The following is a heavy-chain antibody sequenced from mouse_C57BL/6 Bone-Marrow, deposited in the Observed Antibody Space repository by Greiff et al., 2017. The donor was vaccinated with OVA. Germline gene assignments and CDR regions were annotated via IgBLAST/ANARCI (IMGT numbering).Heavy chain of an antibody. CDR1: GYTFTSYW. Sequence: QVQLQQPGAELVRPGTSVKLSCKASGYTFTSYWMHWVKQRPGQGLEWIGVIDPSDSYTNYNQKFKGKATLTVDTSSSTAYMQLSSLTSEDSAVYYCARKEPYYYGSRAWFAYWGQGTLVTVSA. CDR2: IDPSDSYT. D-gene: IGHD1-1*01. J-gene: IGHJ3*01. V-gene: IGHV1-59*01. CDR3: ARKEPYYYGSRAWFAY.